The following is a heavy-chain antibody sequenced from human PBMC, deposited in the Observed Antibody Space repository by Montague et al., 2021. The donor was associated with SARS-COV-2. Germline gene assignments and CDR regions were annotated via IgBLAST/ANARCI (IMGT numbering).Heavy chain of an antibody. V-gene: IGHV2-70*20. CDR3: ARSLYDILTGYYHAFDY. J-gene: IGHJ4*03. Sequence: PALVKPTQTLTLTCTFSGFSLSTSGMCVSWVRQPPGKALEWLALIDWDDNKFYSTSLKTRLTIFKDTTKNQVVLTMTNVDSVDTATYYCARSLYDILTGYYHAFDYWGQGTMVTVSS. CDR1: GFSLSTSGMC. D-gene: IGHD3-9*01. CDR2: IDWDDNK.